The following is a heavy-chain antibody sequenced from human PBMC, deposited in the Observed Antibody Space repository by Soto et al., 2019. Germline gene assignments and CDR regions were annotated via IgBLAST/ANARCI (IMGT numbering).Heavy chain of an antibody. Sequence: EVQLVESGGGLVQWGGSLRLSFAPSGFPFSGYGVTWVRQPPGKGLEGFSYISSGSKTLYYAESVKGRFTVSRDNARNSQYLQMNSLRDEDTAVYYCAREDILGVRSFDYWGQGTLVTVSS. CDR1: GFPFSGYG. J-gene: IGHJ4*02. CDR2: ISSGSKTL. CDR3: AREDILGVRSFDY. V-gene: IGHV3-48*02. D-gene: IGHD3-9*01.